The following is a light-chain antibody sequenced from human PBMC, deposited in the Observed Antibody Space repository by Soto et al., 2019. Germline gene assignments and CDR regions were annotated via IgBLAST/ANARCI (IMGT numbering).Light chain of an antibody. J-gene: IGLJ1*01. CDR1: SGDIGSYNR. Sequence: QSALTQPASVSGSPGQSITISCTGTSGDIGSYNRVSWYQQHPGKAPKLIIYAVTDRPSGVSNRFSGSKSGNTASLTISGLQAEDEAEYYCSSYTNINTRACVFGTGTKLTVL. CDR3: SSYTNINTRACV. V-gene: IGLV2-14*01. CDR2: AVT.